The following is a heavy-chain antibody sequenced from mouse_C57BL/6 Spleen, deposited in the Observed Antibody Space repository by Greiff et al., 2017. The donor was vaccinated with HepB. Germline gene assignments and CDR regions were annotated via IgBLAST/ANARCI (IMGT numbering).Heavy chain of an antibody. CDR3: ARCYYGSSPYYYAMDY. CDR1: GFNIKDYY. D-gene: IGHD1-1*01. CDR2: IDPEDGET. Sequence: EVQLQQSGAELVKPGASVKLSCTASGFNIKDYYMHWVKQRTEQGLEWIGRIDPEDGETKYAPQFQGKATIPADTSSNTAYLQLSSLTSEDTAVYYCARCYYGSSPYYYAMDYWGQGTSVTVSS. V-gene: IGHV14-2*01. J-gene: IGHJ4*01.